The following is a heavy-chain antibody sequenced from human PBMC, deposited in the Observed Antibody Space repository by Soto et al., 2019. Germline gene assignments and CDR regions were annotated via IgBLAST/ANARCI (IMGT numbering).Heavy chain of an antibody. V-gene: IGHV1-3*01. J-gene: IGHJ5*02. CDR1: GYTFTSYA. CDR2: INAGNGNT. CDR3: ARSPFIFTAWFDP. Sequence: ASVKVSCKASGYTFTSYAMHWVRQAPGQRLEWTGWINAGNGNTKYSQKFQGRVTITRDTSASTAYMELSSLRSEDTAVYYCARSPFIFTAWFDPWGQGTLVTVSS. D-gene: IGHD3-16*02.